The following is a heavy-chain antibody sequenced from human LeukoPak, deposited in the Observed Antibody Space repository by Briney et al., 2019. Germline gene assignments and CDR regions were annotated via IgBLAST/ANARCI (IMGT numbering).Heavy chain of an antibody. Sequence: SETLSLTCSVSGGSISSYYWSWIRQPPGKGLEYIGYIYYSGSTNYNPSLKSRVTMSVDTSRNQFSLKLTSVTVADTAIYYCAGEWTYWGQGILVTVSS. CDR1: GGSISSYY. J-gene: IGHJ4*02. D-gene: IGHD3/OR15-3a*01. V-gene: IGHV4-59*12. CDR2: IYYSGST. CDR3: AGEWTY.